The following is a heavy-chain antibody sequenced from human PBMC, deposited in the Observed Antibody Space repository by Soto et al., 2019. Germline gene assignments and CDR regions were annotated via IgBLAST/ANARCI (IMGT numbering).Heavy chain of an antibody. V-gene: IGHV4-31*03. D-gene: IGHD4-17*01. CDR2: IYYSGST. Sequence: QVQLQESGPGLVKPSQTLSLTCTVSGGSISSGGYYWSWIRQHPGKGLEWIGYIYYSGSTYYNPSLKSRVTIAVDTSKNQFSLKLSAVTAADTAVYYCARDGAVYYCRGLDVWGQGTTVTVSS. CDR1: GGSISSGGYY. CDR3: ARDGAVYYCRGLDV. J-gene: IGHJ6*02.